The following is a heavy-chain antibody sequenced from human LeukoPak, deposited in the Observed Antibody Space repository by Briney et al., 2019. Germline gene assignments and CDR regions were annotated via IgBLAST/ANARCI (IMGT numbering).Heavy chain of an antibody. CDR1: GFTSSSYS. V-gene: IGHV3-48*01. D-gene: IGHD3-3*01. Sequence: GRSLRLSCAASGFTSSSYSMNWVRQAPGKGLEWVSYISSSSSTIYYADSVKGRFNISRDNAKNSLYLQMNSLRAEDTAVYYCARDLDFESSETYYDFWSGQNWFDPWGQGTLVTVSS. CDR2: ISSSSSTI. CDR3: ARDLDFESSETYYDFWSGQNWFDP. J-gene: IGHJ5*02.